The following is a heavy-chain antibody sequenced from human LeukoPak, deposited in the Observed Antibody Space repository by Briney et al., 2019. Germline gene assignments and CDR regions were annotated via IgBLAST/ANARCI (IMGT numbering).Heavy chain of an antibody. CDR3: ARHRGIVVVPAANGDNWFDP. CDR2: IYYSGST. Sequence: PSETLSLTCTVSGGSISSSSYYWGWIRQPPGKGLEWIGSIYYSGSTYYSPSLKSRVTISVDTSKNQFSLKLSSVTAADTAVYYSARHRGIVVVPAANGDNWFDPWGQGTLVTVSS. CDR1: GGSISSSSYY. J-gene: IGHJ5*02. V-gene: IGHV4-39*01. D-gene: IGHD2-2*01.